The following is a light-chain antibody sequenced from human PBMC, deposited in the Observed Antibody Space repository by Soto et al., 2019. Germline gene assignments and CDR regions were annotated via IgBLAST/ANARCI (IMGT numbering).Light chain of an antibody. J-gene: IGKJ2*01. Sequence: DIQMTQPPSSLSASVGDRVTITCRASQSFNSYLNWYQQKPGKAPKLLIYAASSLHSGVPSRFSGSGSGTDFTLTISSLQPEDFATCYCQQSYSTPPYTFGQGTKLEIK. CDR1: QSFNSY. CDR3: QQSYSTPPYT. V-gene: IGKV1-39*01. CDR2: AAS.